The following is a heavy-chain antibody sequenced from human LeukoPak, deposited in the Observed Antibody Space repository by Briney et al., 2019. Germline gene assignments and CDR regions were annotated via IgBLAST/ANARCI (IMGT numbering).Heavy chain of an antibody. D-gene: IGHD3-9*01. CDR1: GFTFSSYA. CDR3: AKFRYDILTGYYRGSDY. CDR2: ISGSGGST. V-gene: IGHV3-23*01. J-gene: IGHJ4*02. Sequence: GGSLRLSCAASGFTFSSYAMSWVRQAPGKGLEWVSAISGSGGSTYYADSVKGRFTISRDNSKNTLYLQMNSLRAEDTAVYYCAKFRYDILTGYYRGSDYWGQGTLVTVSS.